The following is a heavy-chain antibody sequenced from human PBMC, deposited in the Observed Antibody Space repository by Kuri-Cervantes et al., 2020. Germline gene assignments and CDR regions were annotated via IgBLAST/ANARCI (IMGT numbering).Heavy chain of an antibody. CDR2: ISGSGGST. J-gene: IGHJ6*03. V-gene: IGHV3-23*01. CDR3: ARGASTSGGIYYYYYMDV. D-gene: IGHD2-2*01. Sequence: GESLKISCAASGFTFSRHGMTWVRQAPGKGLEWVSGISGSGGSTFYADSVKGRFTISRDNSKNTLYLQMNSLTAEDTAVYYCARGASTSGGIYYYYYMDVWGKGTTVTVSS. CDR1: GFTFSRHG.